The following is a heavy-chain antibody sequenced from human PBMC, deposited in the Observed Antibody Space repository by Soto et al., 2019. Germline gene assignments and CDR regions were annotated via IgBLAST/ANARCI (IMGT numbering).Heavy chain of an antibody. J-gene: IGHJ4*02. CDR3: GRKLVSAGTDF. CDR2: INPNGGIT. V-gene: IGHV1-46*03. CDR1: GYNFISNS. D-gene: IGHD6-13*01. Sequence: GASVKVSCKASGYNFISNSMHWVRQAPGQGLEWLGVINPNGGITHYAQKFQDSVTLTSDTSTSTFYMELSSLRSEDTAVYYCGRKLVSAGTDFWGQGTLVTVSS.